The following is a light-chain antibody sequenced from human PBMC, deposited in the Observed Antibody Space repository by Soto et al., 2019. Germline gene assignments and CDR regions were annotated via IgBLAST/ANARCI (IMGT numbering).Light chain of an antibody. CDR3: CSYAGSYTLSV. CDR1: SSDVGGFNY. V-gene: IGLV2-11*01. CDR2: DVS. Sequence: QSALTQPPSASGSPGQSVTISCSGTSSDVGGFNYVSWYQQHPGRAPKLMIYDVSKRPSGVPDRFSGSKSGNTASLTISGLQAEDEADYYCCSYAGSYTLSVFGTGTKV. J-gene: IGLJ1*01.